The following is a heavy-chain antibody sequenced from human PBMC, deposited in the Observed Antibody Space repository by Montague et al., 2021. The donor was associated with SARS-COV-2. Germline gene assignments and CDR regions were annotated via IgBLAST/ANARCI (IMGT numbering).Heavy chain of an antibody. V-gene: IGHV3-33*06. CDR1: GFTFSSYG. CDR2: IWYDGSNK. J-gene: IGHJ3*02. Sequence: CLSLSCSASGFTFSSYGMHWVRQAPGKGLEWVAVIWYDGSNKYYADSVKGRFTISRDNSKNTLYLQMNSLRAEDTAVYYCAKESVWGAFDIWGQGTMVTVSS. CDR3: AKESVWGAFDI. D-gene: IGHD3-16*01.